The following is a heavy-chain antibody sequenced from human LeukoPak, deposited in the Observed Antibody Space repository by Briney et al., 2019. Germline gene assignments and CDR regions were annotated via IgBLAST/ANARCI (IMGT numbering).Heavy chain of an antibody. CDR2: IYSSGT. CDR3: ARGMRYCSGGSCYTKYYYYYYYMDV. Sequence: SETLSLTCTVSGGSISSYYLSWIRQPAGKGLEWIGRIYSSGTNYNPSLKSRVTISVDTSKNQFSLKLSSVTAADTAVYYCARGMRYCSGGSCYTKYYYYYYYMDVWGKGTTVTVSS. J-gene: IGHJ6*03. D-gene: IGHD2-15*01. CDR1: GGSISSYY. V-gene: IGHV4-4*07.